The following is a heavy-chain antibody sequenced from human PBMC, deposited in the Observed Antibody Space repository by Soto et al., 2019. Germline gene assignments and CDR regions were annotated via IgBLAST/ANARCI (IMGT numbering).Heavy chain of an antibody. D-gene: IGHD5-18*01. J-gene: IGHJ4*02. V-gene: IGHV3-33*01. CDR2: IWYDGSNK. CDR3: AREPQLWCFDY. Sequence: GGSLRLSCAASGFTFSSYGMHWVRQAPGKGLEWVAVIWYDGSNKYYADSVKGRFTISRDNSKNTLYLQMNSLRAEDTAVYYCAREPQLWCFDYWGQGTLVTVSS. CDR1: GFTFSSYG.